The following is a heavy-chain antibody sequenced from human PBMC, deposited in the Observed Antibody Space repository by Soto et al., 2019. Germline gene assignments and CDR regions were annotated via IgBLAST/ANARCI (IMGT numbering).Heavy chain of an antibody. CDR3: AKNGQPPYYYYGMDV. J-gene: IGHJ6*02. V-gene: IGHV1-18*01. CDR2: ISGYNGDT. Sequence: QGQLVQSGPEVKKPGASVKVSCKASGYTFSRYGISWVRQAPGQGLEWMGWISGYNGDTKYAQKVKGRVTMTIDTYTYTAYMEWRSLTSDDTAIYYCAKNGQPPYYYYGMDVWGQGTTVTVSS. D-gene: IGHD2-8*01. CDR1: GYTFSRYG.